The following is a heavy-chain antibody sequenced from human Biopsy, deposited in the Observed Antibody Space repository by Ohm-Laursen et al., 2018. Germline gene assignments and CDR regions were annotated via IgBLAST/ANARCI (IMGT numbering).Heavy chain of an antibody. CDR2: INPKSGGT. J-gene: IGHJ4*02. CDR3: AIDGNDFLTDYLKIDQ. Sequence: ATVKISCKASGYTFTGYYLHWVRQAPGQGLEWMGWINPKSGGTHYLEKFRGRVTMTGDTSISTAYMEVSSLRSDDTAVYYCAIDGNDFLTDYLKIDQWGQGTLVTVSS. CDR1: GYTFTGYY. V-gene: IGHV1-2*02. D-gene: IGHD3-9*01.